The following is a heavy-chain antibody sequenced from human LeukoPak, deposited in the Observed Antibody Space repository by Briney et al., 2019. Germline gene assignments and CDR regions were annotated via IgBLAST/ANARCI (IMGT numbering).Heavy chain of an antibody. V-gene: IGHV4-59*01. CDR2: IYYSGST. D-gene: IGHD3-10*01. CDR1: GGSISSYY. Sequence: SETLSLTCTVSGGSISSYYWSWIRQPPGKGLEWIGYIYYSGSTNYNPSLKSRVTISVDTSKNQFSLKLSSVTAADTAVYYCARAYYGSGSIGRVFDYWGQGTLVTVSS. CDR3: ARAYYGSGSIGRVFDY. J-gene: IGHJ4*02.